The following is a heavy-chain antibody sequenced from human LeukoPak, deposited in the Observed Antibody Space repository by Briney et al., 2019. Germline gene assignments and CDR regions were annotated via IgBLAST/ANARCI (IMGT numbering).Heavy chain of an antibody. J-gene: IGHJ4*02. D-gene: IGHD1-26*01. Sequence: GESLKISCKGSGYGFTSYWIGWVRQMPGKGLEWMGIIYPGDSDTRYSPSFQGQVTISADKSISTAYLQWSSLKASDTAMYYCARGGWELLEGYYFDYWGQGTLVTVSS. CDR2: IYPGDSDT. CDR3: ARGGWELLEGYYFDY. CDR1: GYGFTSYW. V-gene: IGHV5-51*01.